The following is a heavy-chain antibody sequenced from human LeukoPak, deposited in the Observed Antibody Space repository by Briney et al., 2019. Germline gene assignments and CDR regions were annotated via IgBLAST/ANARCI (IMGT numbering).Heavy chain of an antibody. CDR2: IYYSGST. J-gene: IGHJ4*02. CDR1: GGSISSYY. Sequence: PSETLSLTCTVSGGSISSYYWSWIRQPPGEGLEWIGYIYYSGSTNYNPSLKSRVTISVDTSKNQFSLKLSSVTAADTAVYYCARALALAGLDYWGQGTLVTVSS. V-gene: IGHV4-59*01. D-gene: IGHD6-13*01. CDR3: ARALALAGLDY.